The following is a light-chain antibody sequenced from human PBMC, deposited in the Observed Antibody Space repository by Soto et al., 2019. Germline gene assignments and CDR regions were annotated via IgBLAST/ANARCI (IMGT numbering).Light chain of an antibody. CDR1: SSDVGGYNY. CDR3: CSYTSGSTLVYV. J-gene: IGLJ1*01. CDR2: DVS. Sequence: QSALTQPASVSGSPGQSITISCTGTSSDVGGYNYVSWYQQHPGKAPKLMIYDVSNRPSGVPNRFSGSKSGNTASLTISGLQAEDEAEYYCCSYTSGSTLVYVFGTGTKLTVL. V-gene: IGLV2-14*03.